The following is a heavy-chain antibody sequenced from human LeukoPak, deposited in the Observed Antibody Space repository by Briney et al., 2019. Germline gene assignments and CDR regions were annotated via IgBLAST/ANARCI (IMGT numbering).Heavy chain of an antibody. CDR1: GFTFGNAW. CDR2: IKSKTDGGTT. Sequence: GGSLRLSCAASGFTFGNAWMSWVRQAPGKGLEWVGRIKSKTDGGTTDYAAPVKGRFTISRDDSKNTLYLQMNSLRAEDTAVYYCAKDRGRYGGNRYFDYWGQGTLVTVSS. CDR3: AKDRGRYGGNRYFDY. D-gene: IGHD4-23*01. V-gene: IGHV3-15*01. J-gene: IGHJ4*02.